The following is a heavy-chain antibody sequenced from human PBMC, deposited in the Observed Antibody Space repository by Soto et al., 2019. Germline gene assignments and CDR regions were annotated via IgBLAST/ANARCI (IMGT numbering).Heavy chain of an antibody. J-gene: IGHJ6*02. D-gene: IGHD3-3*01. CDR3: ARQFRNYDFWSGYDYYGRDV. CDR2: IIPIFGTA. Sequence: QVQLVQSGAEVKKPGSSVKVSCKASGGTFSSYAISWVRQAPGQGLEWMGGIIPIFGTANYAQKFQGSVTITADESTSTAYMELSSLRSEDTAVYYCARQFRNYDFWSGYDYYGRDVWGQGTTVTVSS. V-gene: IGHV1-69*01. CDR1: GGTFSSYA.